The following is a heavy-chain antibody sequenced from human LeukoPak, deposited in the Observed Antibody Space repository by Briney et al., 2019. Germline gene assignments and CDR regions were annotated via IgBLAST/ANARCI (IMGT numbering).Heavy chain of an antibody. D-gene: IGHD2-15*01. J-gene: IGHJ3*02. V-gene: IGHV4-59*01. CDR1: GGSISSYY. CDR3: ARHRYCSGGSCYSGHDDAFDI. CDR2: IYYSGST. Sequence: SETLSLTCTVSGGSISSYYWSWIRQPPGKGLEWLGYIYYSGSTNYNPSLKSRVTISVDTSKNQFSLKLSSVTAADTAVYYCARHRYCSGGSCYSGHDDAFDIWGQGTMVTVSS.